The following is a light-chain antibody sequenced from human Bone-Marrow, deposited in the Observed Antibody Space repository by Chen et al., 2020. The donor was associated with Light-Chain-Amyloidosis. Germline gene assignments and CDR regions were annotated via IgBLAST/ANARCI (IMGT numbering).Light chain of an antibody. V-gene: IGKV1-27*01. CDR2: AAS. J-gene: IGKJ4*01. CDR3: QKYNSAPPA. CDR1: QGISNC. Sequence: DIQMTQSPSSLSASIGDRVTITCRASQGISNCLAWLQRKPGKVPQLLIYAASTLQSGVPSRFSGSGSGTDFTLTISCLQPEDVATYYCQKYNSAPPAFGGGTKVEIK.